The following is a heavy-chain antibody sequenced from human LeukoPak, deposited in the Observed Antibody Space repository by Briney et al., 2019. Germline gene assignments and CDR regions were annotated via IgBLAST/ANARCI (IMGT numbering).Heavy chain of an antibody. J-gene: IGHJ4*02. CDR2: IIPIRGIA. CDR3: APGGPIAAADPGHDY. D-gene: IGHD6-13*01. CDR1: GGTFSSYT. V-gene: IGHV1-69*02. Sequence: VKVSCNASGGTFSSYTISWVRQAPRQGLEWMGRIIPIRGIANYTQKFQGRVTITADKSTSTDHMELSSLRSDDTVVYYCAPGGPIAAADPGHDYWGQGTLVTVS.